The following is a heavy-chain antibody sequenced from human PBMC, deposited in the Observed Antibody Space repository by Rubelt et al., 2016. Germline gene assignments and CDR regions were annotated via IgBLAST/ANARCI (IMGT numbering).Heavy chain of an antibody. Sequence: QVQLQESGPGLVKPSETLSLTCTVSGGSISSYYWSWIRQPPGKGLEWIGYIYYSGSTNYNPSLKSRVTISVDTSKNQFSLKLSSVTAADTAVYYCARLYGYYYYYMDVWGKGTTVTVSS. CDR1: GGSISSYY. CDR2: IYYSGST. CDR3: ARLYGYYYYYMDV. J-gene: IGHJ6*03. V-gene: IGHV4-59*12. D-gene: IGHD2-2*02.